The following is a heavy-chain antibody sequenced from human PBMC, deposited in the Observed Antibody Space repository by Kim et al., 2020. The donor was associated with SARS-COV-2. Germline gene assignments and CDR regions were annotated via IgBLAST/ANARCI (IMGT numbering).Heavy chain of an antibody. Sequence: SETLSLTCAVYGGSFSGYYWSWIRQPPGKGLEWIGEINHSGSTNYNPSLKSRVTISVDTSKNKFSLKLSSVPAADTAVNYCARDYYDFWSGYLNRFDPWG. J-gene: IGHJ5*02. D-gene: IGHD3-3*01. V-gene: IGHV4-34*01. CDR1: GGSFSGYY. CDR2: INHSGST. CDR3: ARDYYDFWSGYLNRFDP.